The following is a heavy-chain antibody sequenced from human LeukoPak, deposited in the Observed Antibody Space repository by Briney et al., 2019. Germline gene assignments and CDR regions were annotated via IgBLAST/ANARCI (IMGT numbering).Heavy chain of an antibody. D-gene: IGHD3-3*01. CDR1: GYTFTGYY. CDR2: INPNSGGT. J-gene: IGHJ4*02. Sequence: ASVKVSCKASGYTFTGYYMHWVRQAPGQGLEWMGWINPNSGGTNYAQKFQGRVTMTRDTSISTAYMELSRLRSDDTAVYYCARVSREIAYYDFWSGYFRYWGQGTLATVSS. CDR3: ARVSREIAYYDFWSGYFRY. V-gene: IGHV1-2*02.